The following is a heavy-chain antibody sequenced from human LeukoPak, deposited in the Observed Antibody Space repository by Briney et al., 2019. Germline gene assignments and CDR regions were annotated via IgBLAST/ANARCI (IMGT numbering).Heavy chain of an antibody. CDR2: MNPNSGNT. CDR3: VTGFTTMAVDYFDY. CDR1: GYTFTNYD. D-gene: IGHD5-18*01. J-gene: IGHJ4*02. Sequence: ASVKVSCKASGYTFTNYDIHWVRQATGQGLEWMGWMNPNSGNTGSAQKFQGRVTMTEDTSIDTAYMELSSLRSEDTAVYYCVTGFTTMAVDYFDYWGQGTLVTVSP. V-gene: IGHV1-8*01.